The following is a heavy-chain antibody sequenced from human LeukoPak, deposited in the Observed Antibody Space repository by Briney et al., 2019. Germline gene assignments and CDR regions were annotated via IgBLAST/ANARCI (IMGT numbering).Heavy chain of an antibody. V-gene: IGHV1-8*01. D-gene: IGHD6-19*01. J-gene: IGHJ4*02. CDR1: GYTFTSCD. Sequence: ASVKVSSKASGYTFTSCDINWVRQATGQGLEWIGWMNPNSGNTGYGQSFQGRVTMTRDNSISTAYMELSNLRSEDTAIYYCTRGSSGRRDYWGQGTLVTVSS. CDR2: MNPNSGNT. CDR3: TRGSSGRRDY.